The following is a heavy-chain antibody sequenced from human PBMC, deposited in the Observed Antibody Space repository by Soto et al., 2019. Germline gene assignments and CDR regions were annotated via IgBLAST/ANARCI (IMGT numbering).Heavy chain of an antibody. CDR3: ARESEDLTSNFDY. V-gene: IGHV3-23*01. CDR1: GFTFSSYA. CDR2: ISGSGGST. Sequence: GGSLRLSCAASGFTFSSYAMSWVRQAPGKGLEWVSAISGSGGSTYYADSMKGRFTVSRDNAKNSVYLEMNSLSAEDTAVYYCARESEDLTSNFDYWGQGTLVTVSS. J-gene: IGHJ4*02.